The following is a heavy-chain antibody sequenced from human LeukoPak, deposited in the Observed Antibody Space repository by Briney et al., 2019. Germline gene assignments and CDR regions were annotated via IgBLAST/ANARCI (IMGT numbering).Heavy chain of an antibody. Sequence: ASVKVSCKASGYTFTGYYMHWVRQAPGQGLEWMGWINPNSGGTNYAQKFQGRVTMTRDTSISTAYMELSRLRSDDTAVYYCATISGYYSRSPFDYWGQGTLVTVSS. CDR1: GYTFTGYY. J-gene: IGHJ4*02. CDR2: INPNSGGT. D-gene: IGHD3-22*01. V-gene: IGHV1-2*02. CDR3: ATISGYYSRSPFDY.